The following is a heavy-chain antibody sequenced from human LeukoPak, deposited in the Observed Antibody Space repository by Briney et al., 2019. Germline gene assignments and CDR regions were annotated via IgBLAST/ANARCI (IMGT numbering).Heavy chain of an antibody. D-gene: IGHD3-3*01. CDR1: GFTFSSYA. CDR3: ARLNGSGTRKGTNWFDP. V-gene: IGHV3-23*01. CDR2: ISGSGGST. Sequence: PGGSLRLSCAASGFTFSSYAMSWVRQAPGKGLEWVSAISGSGGSTYYADSVKGRFTISRDNSKNTLYLQMKRLRAEDTAVYYCARLNGSGTRKGTNWFDPWGQGTLVTVSS. J-gene: IGHJ5*02.